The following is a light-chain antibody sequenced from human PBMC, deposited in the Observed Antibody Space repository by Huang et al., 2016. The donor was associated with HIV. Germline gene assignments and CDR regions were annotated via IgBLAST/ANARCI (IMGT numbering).Light chain of an antibody. Sequence: EIVMTQSPATLSVSPGERATLSCRASQSVSSNLAWYQQKPGQAPRLLIYGASTRATGIPARFRGSGSGTDFTLTISSLQSEDFAVYYCQQYNNWPGTFGQGTKVEIK. J-gene: IGKJ1*01. CDR3: QQYNNWPGT. CDR2: GAS. V-gene: IGKV3-15*01. CDR1: QSVSSN.